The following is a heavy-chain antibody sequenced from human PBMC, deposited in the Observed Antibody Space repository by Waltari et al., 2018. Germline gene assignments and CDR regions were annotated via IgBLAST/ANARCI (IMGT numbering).Heavy chain of an antibody. V-gene: IGHV4-39*01. D-gene: IGHD3-22*01. CDR3: ARQDYYYVKGYFDL. J-gene: IGHJ2*01. CDR2: ICYSGAT. CDR1: GGSISSVAYY. Sequence: QLQLQESGPGLVKPSETVSLTCTVSGGSISSVAYYWGWVRQPPGKGLEFIASICYSGATYDHPSLESRVTISVDTSKNQFSLELTSVTDADTAVYYCARQDYYYVKGYFDLWGRGTLVTVSS.